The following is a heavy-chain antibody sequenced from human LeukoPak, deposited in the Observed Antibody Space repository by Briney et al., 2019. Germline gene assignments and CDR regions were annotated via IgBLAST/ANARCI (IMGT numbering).Heavy chain of an antibody. D-gene: IGHD3-9*01. J-gene: IGHJ4*02. Sequence: GGSLRLSCAASGFTFSSYWMNWVRQAPGKGLEWVSYISSSGSTIYYADSVEGRFTISRDNAKNSLYLQMNSLRAEDTAVYYCARVRYFDWPSAWGQGTLVTVSS. V-gene: IGHV3-48*04. CDR2: ISSSGSTI. CDR3: ARVRYFDWPSA. CDR1: GFTFSSYW.